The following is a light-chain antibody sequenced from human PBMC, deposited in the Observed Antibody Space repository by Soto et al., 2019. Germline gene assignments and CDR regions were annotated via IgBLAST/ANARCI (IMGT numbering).Light chain of an antibody. CDR3: QQLYTYPLT. CDR1: QGVNSY. Sequence: DIQLTQSPSFLSASVGDRVTVTCRASQGVNSYLAWYQQKPGKAPQLLIYTASTLQSEVPSRFSGSGSGTEFTLTITSLQPEDFAAYYCQQLYTYPLTFGGGTKVEIK. CDR2: TAS. V-gene: IGKV1-9*01. J-gene: IGKJ4*01.